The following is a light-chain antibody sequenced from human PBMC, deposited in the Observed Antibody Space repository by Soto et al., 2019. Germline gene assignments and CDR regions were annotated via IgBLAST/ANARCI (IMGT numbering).Light chain of an antibody. Sequence: QSALTQPPSASGSPGQSVTISCTGTSSDVGGYNYVSWYQQHPGKAPKLMIYEVNKRPSGVPDRFSGSKSGNTASLTVSGLQAEDEADYYCSSYAGSNILVVFGGGTKLTVL. J-gene: IGLJ2*01. V-gene: IGLV2-8*01. CDR1: SSDVGGYNY. CDR2: EVN. CDR3: SSYAGSNILVV.